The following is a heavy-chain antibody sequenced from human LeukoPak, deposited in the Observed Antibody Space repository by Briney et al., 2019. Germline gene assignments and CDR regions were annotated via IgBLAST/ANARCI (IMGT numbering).Heavy chain of an antibody. CDR1: GYTFTGYY. V-gene: IGHV1-2*02. CDR2: INPNSGGT. CDR3: ARSRGVTAHYYYYMDV. J-gene: IGHJ6*03. D-gene: IGHD3-10*01. Sequence: ASVKVSCKASGYTFTGYYMHWVRQAPGQGLEWMGWINPNSGGTNYAQKLQGRVTMTRDTSTKTVYMEVRSLRSDDTAVYYCARSRGVTAHYYYYMDVWGKGTTVKVSS.